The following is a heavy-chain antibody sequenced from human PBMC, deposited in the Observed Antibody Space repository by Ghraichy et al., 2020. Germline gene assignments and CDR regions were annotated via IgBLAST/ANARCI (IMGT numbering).Heavy chain of an antibody. CDR1: GYSFTSYW. V-gene: IGHV5-51*01. J-gene: IGHJ4*02. D-gene: IGHD3-3*01. Sequence: GESLNISCKGSGYSFTSYWIGWVRQMPGKGLEWMGIIYPGDSDTRYSPSFQGQVTISADKSISTAYLQWSSLKASDTAMYYCARTIKNYDFWSGYFYWGQGTLVTVSS. CDR2: IYPGDSDT. CDR3: ARTIKNYDFWSGYFY.